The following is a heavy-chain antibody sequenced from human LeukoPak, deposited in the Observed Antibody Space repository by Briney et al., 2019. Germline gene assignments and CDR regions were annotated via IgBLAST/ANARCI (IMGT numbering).Heavy chain of an antibody. CDR1: GGSISSSNW. V-gene: IGHV4-4*02. Sequence: PSGTLSLTCAVSGGSISSSNWWSWVRQSPGKGLEWIGEIYHSGSTNYNPSLKSRVTISVDESKNQFSLKLSSVTAADTADYYCARAPVVRGVFGWFDFWGQGVLVTVSS. CDR2: IYHSGST. D-gene: IGHD3-10*01. CDR3: ARAPVVRGVFGWFDF. J-gene: IGHJ5*01.